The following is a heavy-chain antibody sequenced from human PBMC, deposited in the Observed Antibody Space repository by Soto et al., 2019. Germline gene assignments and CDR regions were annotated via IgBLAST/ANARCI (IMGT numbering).Heavy chain of an antibody. J-gene: IGHJ4*02. CDR1: GFTFSSYA. CDR3: AKALHFWSGYPDY. Sequence: PGGSLRLSRAASGFTFSSYAMSWVRQAPGKGLEWVSAISGSGGSTYYADSVKGRFTISRDNSKNTLYLQMNSLRAEDTAVYYCAKALHFWSGYPDYWGQGTLVTVSS. D-gene: IGHD3-3*02. CDR2: ISGSGGST. V-gene: IGHV3-23*01.